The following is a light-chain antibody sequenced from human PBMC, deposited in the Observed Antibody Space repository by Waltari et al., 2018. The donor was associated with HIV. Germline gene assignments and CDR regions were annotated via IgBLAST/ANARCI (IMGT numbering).Light chain of an antibody. CDR2: RDN. V-gene: IGLV3-1*01. CDR3: QAWDSSTVV. J-gene: IGLJ2*01. CDR1: ALGGKV. Sequence: SYELTQPPSVSVSPGQTASITSSGDALGGKVAYWYQPKPGQSPVLVIYRDNKRPSGIPERFSGSNSGNTATLTISGTQTMDEADYFCQAWDSSTVVFGGGTKLTVL.